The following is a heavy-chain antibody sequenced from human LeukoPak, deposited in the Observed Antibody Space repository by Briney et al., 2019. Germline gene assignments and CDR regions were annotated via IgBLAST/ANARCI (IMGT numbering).Heavy chain of an antibody. D-gene: IGHD1-26*01. Sequence: PSETLSLTCTVSGDSISRSTYYWAWIRQPPGKGLEWIGSVYYGRSPYFNPSLESRATISVDTSKNHFSLKMSSVTAADTAVYYCARLVGATYYFDYWGQGTLVTVSS. J-gene: IGHJ4*02. CDR1: GDSISRSTYY. CDR2: VYYGRSP. CDR3: ARLVGATYYFDY. V-gene: IGHV4-39*02.